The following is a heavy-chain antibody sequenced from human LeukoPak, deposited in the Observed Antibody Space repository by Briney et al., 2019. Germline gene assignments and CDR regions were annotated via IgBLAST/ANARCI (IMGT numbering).Heavy chain of an antibody. CDR1: GFTVSSNY. V-gene: IGHV3-66*02. Sequence: GGSLRLSRAASGFTVSSNYMSWVRQAPGKGLEWVSVIYSGGSTYYADSVKGRFTISRDNSKNTLYLQMNSLRAEDTAVYYCARVRVAAGHHRPFDYWGQGTLVTVSS. CDR3: ARVRVAAGHHRPFDY. D-gene: IGHD6-13*01. CDR2: IYSGGST. J-gene: IGHJ4*02.